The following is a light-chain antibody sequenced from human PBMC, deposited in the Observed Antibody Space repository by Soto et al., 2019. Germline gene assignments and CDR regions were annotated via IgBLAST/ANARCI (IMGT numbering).Light chain of an antibody. Sequence: DIQLTQSPSFLSASVGDRVTITCRASQGVRSYLAWYQQKPGKAPKLLIYAASTLQSGVPPRFSGSGSGTEFTLTISSLQPEDFATYYCQQLKSYPHLTFGQGTRLEIK. CDR2: AAS. CDR3: QQLKSYPHLT. CDR1: QGVRSY. J-gene: IGKJ5*01. V-gene: IGKV1-9*01.